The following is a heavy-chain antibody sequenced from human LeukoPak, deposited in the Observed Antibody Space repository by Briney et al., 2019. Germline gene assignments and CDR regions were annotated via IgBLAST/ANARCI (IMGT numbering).Heavy chain of an antibody. CDR2: IYYSGST. CDR1: GGSISSYY. D-gene: IGHD4-17*01. Sequence: PSETLSLTCTVSGGSISSYYWSWIRQPPGKGLEWIGYIYYSGSTNYNPSLKSRVTISVDTSKNQFSLKLSSVTAADTAVYYCARRYPGTTVTYCFDYWGQGTLVTVSS. V-gene: IGHV4-59*08. CDR3: ARRYPGTTVTYCFDY. J-gene: IGHJ4*02.